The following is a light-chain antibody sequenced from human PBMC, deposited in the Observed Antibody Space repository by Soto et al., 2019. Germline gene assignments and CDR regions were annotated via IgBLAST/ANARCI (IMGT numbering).Light chain of an antibody. CDR3: HQSST. V-gene: IGKV1-5*01. CDR2: DAS. CDR1: QSISSW. Sequence: DIQMTQSPSTLSASVGDRVTITCRASQSISSWLAWYQQKPGKAPKLLIYDASSLESGVPSRFSGSGSGTAFSLPLPEDLADDFSTHRSHQSSTFGQGTKVEIK. J-gene: IGKJ1*01.